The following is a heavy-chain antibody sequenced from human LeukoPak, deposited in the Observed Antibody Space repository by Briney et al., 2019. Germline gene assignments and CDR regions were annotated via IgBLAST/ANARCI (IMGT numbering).Heavy chain of an antibody. V-gene: IGHV4-34*01. CDR1: GGSFSGYY. CDR2: INHSGST. Sequence: SETLSLTCAVYGGSFSGYYWSWIRQRPGKGLEWIGEINHSGSTNYNPSLKSRVTISVDTSKNQFSLKLSSVTAADTAVYYCARGTSRIMITFGGVKNAFDIWGQGTMVTVSS. J-gene: IGHJ3*02. D-gene: IGHD3-16*01. CDR3: ARGTSRIMITFGGVKNAFDI.